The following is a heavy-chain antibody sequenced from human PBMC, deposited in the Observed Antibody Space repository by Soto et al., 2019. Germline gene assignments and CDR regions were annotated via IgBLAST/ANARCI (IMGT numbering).Heavy chain of an antibody. CDR1: GGTFSSYT. CDR3: ARGGGGVVVPAVMTAFDI. V-gene: IGHV1-69*02. CDR2: IIPILGIA. Sequence: GASVKVSCKASGGTFSSYTISWVRQAPGQGLEWMGRIIPILGIANYAQKFQGRVTITADKSTSTAYMELSSLRSEDTAVYYCARGGGGVVVPAVMTAFDIWGQGTMVTVSS. J-gene: IGHJ3*02. D-gene: IGHD2-2*01.